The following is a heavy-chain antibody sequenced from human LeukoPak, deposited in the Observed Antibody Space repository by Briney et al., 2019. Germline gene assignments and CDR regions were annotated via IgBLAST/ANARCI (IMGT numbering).Heavy chain of an antibody. CDR2: IYPGDSDT. CDR3: ARLKGGTTSTFDY. D-gene: IGHD2-2*01. CDR1: GYTFTNYW. J-gene: IGHJ4*02. Sequence: RGESLKISCKASGYTFTNYWIGWVRQMPGKGLEWMGIIYPGDSDTRYSPSFQGQVTISADKSTTTAYLHWSSLKASDTAMYYCARLKGGTTSTFDYWGQGTLVTVSS. V-gene: IGHV5-51*01.